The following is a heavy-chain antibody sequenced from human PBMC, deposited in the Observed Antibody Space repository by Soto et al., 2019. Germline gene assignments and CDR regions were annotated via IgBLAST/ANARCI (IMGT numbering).Heavy chain of an antibody. D-gene: IGHD6-13*01. CDR1: SGSISSSNW. J-gene: IGHJ3*02. CDR2: IYHSGST. Sequence: QVQLQESGPGLVKPSGTLSLTCAVSSGSISSSNWWSWVRQPPGKGLEWIGEIYHSGSTNYNPSLKSRVTIAVDKSKNHFALKLSSVTAADTAVYYCARDLSSSFNHAFDIWGQGTMVTVSS. V-gene: IGHV4-4*02. CDR3: ARDLSSSFNHAFDI.